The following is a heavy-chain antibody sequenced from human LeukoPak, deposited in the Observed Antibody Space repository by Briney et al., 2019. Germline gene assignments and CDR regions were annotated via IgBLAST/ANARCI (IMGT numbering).Heavy chain of an antibody. V-gene: IGHV5-51*01. CDR2: IYTSDSET. CDR3: GRGESVAFDV. J-gene: IGHJ3*01. CDR1: GHAFNTVW. D-gene: IGHD3-10*01. Sequence: GESLRISCQVSGHAFNTVWIVWGRPLPGKGMEWMGIIYTSDSETTYSTSVQGRVTISADKSSSAVYLQWNSLKTSDTAMYFCGRGESVAFDVWGQGTMVTVSP.